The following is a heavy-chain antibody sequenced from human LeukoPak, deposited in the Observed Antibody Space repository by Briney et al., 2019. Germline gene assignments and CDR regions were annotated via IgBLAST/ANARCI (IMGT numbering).Heavy chain of an antibody. D-gene: IGHD6-13*01. CDR3: ARAGYSSWAHFKVFDY. Sequence: SETLSLTCAVYGGSFSGYYWSWIRQPPGKGLEWIGEINHSGSTNYNPSLKSRVTISVDTSKNQFSLKLSSVTAADTAVYYCARAGYSSWAHFKVFDYWGQGTLVTVSS. CDR1: GGSFSGYY. V-gene: IGHV4-34*01. J-gene: IGHJ4*02. CDR2: INHSGST.